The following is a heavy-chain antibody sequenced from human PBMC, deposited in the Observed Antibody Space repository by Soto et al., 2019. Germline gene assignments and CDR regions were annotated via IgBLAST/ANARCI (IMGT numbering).Heavy chain of an antibody. D-gene: IGHD6-13*01. CDR2: IYYSGST. CDR3: ARGVPRSSWYHY. Sequence: KPSETLSLTCSVSGGSISSGGYYWSWIRQHPGKGLEWIGYIYYSGSTYYNPSLKSRVTISVKTSKNQFSLKLSSVTAADTAVYYCARGVPRSSWYHYWGQGTLVTVSS. CDR1: GGSISSGGYY. V-gene: IGHV4-31*03. J-gene: IGHJ4*02.